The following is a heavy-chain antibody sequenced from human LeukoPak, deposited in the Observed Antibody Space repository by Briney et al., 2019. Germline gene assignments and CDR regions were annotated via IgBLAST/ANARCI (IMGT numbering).Heavy chain of an antibody. D-gene: IGHD3-10*01. V-gene: IGHV3-23*01. CDR2: INSGGDDT. CDR1: GVTFRTYA. Sequence: GGSLRLSCAGSGVTFRTYAMGWVRQAPGKGLEWVSSINSGGDDTYYADSVKGRFTISRDNFKNTLYLQMNRLGAEDTAVYYCVKPPRLSIIRGEGMDVWGQGTTVTVSS. J-gene: IGHJ6*02. CDR3: VKPPRLSIIRGEGMDV.